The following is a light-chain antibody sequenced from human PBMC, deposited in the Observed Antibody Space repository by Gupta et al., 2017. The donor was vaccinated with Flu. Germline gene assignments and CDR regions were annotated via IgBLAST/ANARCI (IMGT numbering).Light chain of an antibody. Sequence: EIVLTQSPATLSVSPGERATLFCRASQSVRSFLAWYQQKPGQAPRLLISDASTRATGIPARFSAGGSGTEFTLTISNLQSEDYAVYYCQQDNNWPCTFGQGTKVEIK. CDR1: QSVRSF. CDR3: QQDNNWPCT. V-gene: IGKV3-15*01. CDR2: DAS. J-gene: IGKJ1*01.